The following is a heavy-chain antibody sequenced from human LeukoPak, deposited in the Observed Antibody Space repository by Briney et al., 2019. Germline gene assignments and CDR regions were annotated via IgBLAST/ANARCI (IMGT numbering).Heavy chain of an antibody. Sequence: GGSLRLSCAASGFTFSSYWMHWVRQAPGKGLVWVSRINSDGSSASYADSVKGRFTISRDNAKNTLYLQMNSLRAEDTAVYYCARANYYGSGRAAFDIWGQGTMVTVSS. CDR2: INSDGSSA. CDR3: ARANYYGSGRAAFDI. D-gene: IGHD3-10*01. CDR1: GFTFSSYW. J-gene: IGHJ3*02. V-gene: IGHV3-74*01.